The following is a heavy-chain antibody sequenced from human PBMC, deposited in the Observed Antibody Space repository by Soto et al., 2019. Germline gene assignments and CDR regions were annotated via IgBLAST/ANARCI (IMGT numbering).Heavy chain of an antibody. V-gene: IGHV1-8*01. CDR2: MSPNSGTT. Sequence: ASVKVSCKASGYTFTNSYDISWVRQATGQGLEWMGWMSPNSGTTGYAQKFQGRVTMTRNTSISTAYMELSSLRSEDTAVYYCARTIFRVATYYFDYWGQGTPVTVSS. CDR3: ARTIFRVATYYFDY. J-gene: IGHJ4*02. CDR1: GYTFTNSYD. D-gene: IGHD3-3*01.